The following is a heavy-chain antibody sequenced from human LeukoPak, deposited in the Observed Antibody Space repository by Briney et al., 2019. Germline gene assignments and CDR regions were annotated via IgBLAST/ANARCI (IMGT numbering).Heavy chain of an antibody. CDR3: AKDFVPRGGSYFPGFDY. D-gene: IGHD1-26*01. CDR1: GFNFRDAA. V-gene: IGHV3-23*01. CDR2: ISFSGDNS. Sequence: GGSLRLSCAASGFNFRDAAMTWVRQAPGKGLEWVSLISFSGDNSYYADSVKGRFTISRDNSKNTLSLQMNSLRVEDTAIYYCAKDFVPRGGSYFPGFDYWGQGTLVIVSS. J-gene: IGHJ4*02.